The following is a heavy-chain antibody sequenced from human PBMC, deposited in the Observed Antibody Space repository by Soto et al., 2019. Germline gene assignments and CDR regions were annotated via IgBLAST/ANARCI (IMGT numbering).Heavy chain of an antibody. CDR2: ISSSSSYI. CDR3: ARDRQSIAALYYYYYGMDV. D-gene: IGHD6-6*01. J-gene: IGHJ6*02. Sequence: EVQLVESGGGLVKPGGSLRLSCAASGFTFSSYSMNWVRQAPGKGLEWVSSISSSSSYIYYADSVKGRFTISRDNAKNSLYLQMNSLRAEDTAVYYCARDRQSIAALYYYYYGMDVWGQGTTVTVSS. V-gene: IGHV3-21*01. CDR1: GFTFSSYS.